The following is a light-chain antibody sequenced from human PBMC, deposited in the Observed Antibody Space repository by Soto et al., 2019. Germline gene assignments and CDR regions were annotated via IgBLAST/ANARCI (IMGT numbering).Light chain of an antibody. CDR1: QSVSNY. CDR3: QQRNNWRDT. V-gene: IGKV3-11*01. J-gene: IGKJ5*01. Sequence: IVWTQSPATLSLSPGERATLSCGASQSVSNYLSWYQQKPGLAPRVLMYETSRRATGIPARFSGSGSGTDFTLTISSLETEDFAVYYCQQRNNWRDTFGQGTRLEI. CDR2: ETS.